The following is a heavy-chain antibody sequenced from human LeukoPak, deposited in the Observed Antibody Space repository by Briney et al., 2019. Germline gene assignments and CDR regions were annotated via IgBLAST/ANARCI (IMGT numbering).Heavy chain of an antibody. J-gene: IGHJ4*02. D-gene: IGHD6-19*01. CDR2: IFGSGGSP. Sequence: PGGSLRLSCAAYGFTFNSYAMDWVRQAPGKGLEWVSGIFGSGGSPHYADSVKGRFTISRDNSKNTVYLQMSSLRAEDTAVYYCAKTTTGYSSGRYPGWPADYWGQGSLVTVSS. V-gene: IGHV3-23*01. CDR1: GFTFNSYA. CDR3: AKTTTGYSSGRYPGWPADY.